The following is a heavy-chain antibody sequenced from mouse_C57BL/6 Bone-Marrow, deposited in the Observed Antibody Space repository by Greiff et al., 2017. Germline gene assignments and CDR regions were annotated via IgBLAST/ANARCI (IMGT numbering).Heavy chain of an antibody. CDR3: ARGYYDYDGYYFDY. Sequence: QVQLQQPGAELVKPGASVKLSCKASGYTFTSYWMQWVKQRPGQGFEWIGEIDPSDSYTNYNQKFKGKATLTVDTSSSTAYMQLSSLTSEDSAVYYCARGYYDYDGYYFDYWGQGTTLTVSS. CDR2: IDPSDSYT. J-gene: IGHJ2*01. V-gene: IGHV1-50*01. CDR1: GYTFTSYW. D-gene: IGHD2-4*01.